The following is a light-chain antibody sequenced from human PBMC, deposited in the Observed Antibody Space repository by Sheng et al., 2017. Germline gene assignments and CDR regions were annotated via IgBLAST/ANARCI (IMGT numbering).Light chain of an antibody. CDR1: SSDIGGYNL. J-gene: IGLJ3*02. CDR2: EGT. V-gene: IGLV2-23*01. CDR3: YSYAGGHTWV. Sequence: QSALTQPASVSGSPGQSITISCTGSSSDIGGYNLVSWYQLHPGKAPKLMISEGTKRPSGVSNRFSGSKSYNTASLTISGLQAEDEADYYCYSYAGGHTWVFGGGTRLTVL.